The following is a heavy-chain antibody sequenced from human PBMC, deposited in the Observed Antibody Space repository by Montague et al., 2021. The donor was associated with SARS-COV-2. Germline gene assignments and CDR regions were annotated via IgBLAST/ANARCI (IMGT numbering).Heavy chain of an antibody. J-gene: IGHJ5*02. V-gene: IGHV4-59*11. D-gene: IGHD4-17*01. Sequence: SETLSLTCAVSSGSISSHYWSWIRQPPGKGLEWIGYVNYGGSTNYDPSLKSRVSISLDTSKNQFSLRLNSVTAADTAVYYCARAVTTGIDWFDPWGQGILVIVSS. CDR1: SGSISSHY. CDR2: VNYGGST. CDR3: ARAVTTGIDWFDP.